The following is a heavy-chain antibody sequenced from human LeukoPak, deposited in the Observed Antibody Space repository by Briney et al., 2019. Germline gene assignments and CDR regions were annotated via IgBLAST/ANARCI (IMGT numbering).Heavy chain of an antibody. CDR3: AKDLGGGSAVWFDP. Sequence: AGGSLRLSCAASGFTFSSYAMSWVRQAPGKGLEWVSAISGSGGSTYYADSVKGRFTISRDNSKNTLYLQMNSLRAEDTAVYYCAKDLGGGSAVWFDPWGQGTLVTVSS. CDR1: GFTFSSYA. J-gene: IGHJ5*02. V-gene: IGHV3-23*01. CDR2: ISGSGGST. D-gene: IGHD2-15*01.